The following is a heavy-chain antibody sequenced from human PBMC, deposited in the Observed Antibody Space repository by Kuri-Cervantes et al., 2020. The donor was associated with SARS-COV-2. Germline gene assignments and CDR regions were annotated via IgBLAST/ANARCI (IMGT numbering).Heavy chain of an antibody. Sequence: ASVKVSCKASGYTFTGYYMHWVRQAPGQGLEWMGWINPNSGGTNYAQKLQGRVTMTTDTSTSTAYMELRSLRSDDTAVYYCARVDCSSTSCSGDLGMFDYWGQGTLVTVSS. CDR2: INPNSGGT. D-gene: IGHD2-2*01. CDR1: GYTFTGYY. CDR3: ARVDCSSTSCSGDLGMFDY. J-gene: IGHJ4*02. V-gene: IGHV1-2*02.